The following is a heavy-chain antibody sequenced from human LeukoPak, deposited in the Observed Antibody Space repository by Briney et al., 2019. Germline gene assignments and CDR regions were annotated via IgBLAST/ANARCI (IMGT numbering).Heavy chain of an antibody. CDR1: GGSISSYY. CDR3: ARDWVGELPHY. CDR2: IYSSGRT. J-gene: IGHJ4*02. V-gene: IGHV4-4*07. D-gene: IGHD3-10*01. Sequence: SETLSLTCTVSGGSISSYYWSWIRQPAGKGLELIGRIYSSGRTNYNSSLKSRVTMSVDTSKNQFSLKLTSVTAADTAVYYCARDWVGELPHYWGQGTLVTVSS.